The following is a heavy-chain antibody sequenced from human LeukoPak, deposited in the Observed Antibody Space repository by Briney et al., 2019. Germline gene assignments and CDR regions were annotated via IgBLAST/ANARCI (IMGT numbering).Heavy chain of an antibody. CDR1: GFTFSSVW. CDR2: IILEGTSK. D-gene: IGHD2-21*01. CDR3: VKFLSRSFEV. J-gene: IGHJ3*01. V-gene: IGHV3-7*01. Sequence: GGTLRLSCAASGFTFSSVWMSWVGLAQGKGWEGGATIILEGTSKEYVHSVRGRFTVSRDNAKNSLSLQMSYLRVEDTAVCYCVKFLSRSFEVWGQGTVVTVSS.